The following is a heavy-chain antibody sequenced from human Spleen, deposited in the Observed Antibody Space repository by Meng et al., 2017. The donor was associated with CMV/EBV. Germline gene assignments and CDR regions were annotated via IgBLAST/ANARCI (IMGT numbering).Heavy chain of an antibody. D-gene: IGHD3-22*01. J-gene: IGHJ3*01. V-gene: IGHV1-46*01. Sequence: ASVKVSCKASGYTFTYYYMHWVRQAPGQGLEWMGMINPTDGITNYAQKFQGEITLTSDTSTTTVFLELSSLKSEDTAIYYCARDLVGYDAFDVWGQGTMVTVSS. CDR3: ARDLVGYDAFDV. CDR1: GYTFTYYY. CDR2: INPTDGIT.